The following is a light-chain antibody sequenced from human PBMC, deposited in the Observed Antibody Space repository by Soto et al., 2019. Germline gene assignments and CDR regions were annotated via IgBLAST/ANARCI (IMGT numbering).Light chain of an antibody. CDR2: GAT. CDR3: QQYGSSGT. V-gene: IGKV3-20*01. J-gene: IGKJ1*01. Sequence: EIVLTQSPGTLSLSPGERATLSCRASQSVSNNYLAWYQQKPGQATRLLFYGATNRATGLPDRCSGSGSGTDFTLTISRLEPEVFAVYYCQQYGSSGTFGQGTKVDI. CDR1: QSVSNNY.